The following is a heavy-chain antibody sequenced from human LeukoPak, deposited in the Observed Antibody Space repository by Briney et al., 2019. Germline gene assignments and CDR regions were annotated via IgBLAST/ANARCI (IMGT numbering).Heavy chain of an antibody. V-gene: IGHV1-18*01. J-gene: IGHJ4*02. CDR1: GYTFTSYG. D-gene: IGHD3-22*01. CDR2: ISAYNGNT. Sequence: ASVKVSCKASGYTFTSYGISWVRQAPGQGLEWMGWISAYNGNTNYAQKLQGRVTMTTDTSTSTAYMELRSLRSDDTAVYYCARDPTYGYDSSGLVNYWGQGTLVTVSS. CDR3: ARDPTYGYDSSGLVNY.